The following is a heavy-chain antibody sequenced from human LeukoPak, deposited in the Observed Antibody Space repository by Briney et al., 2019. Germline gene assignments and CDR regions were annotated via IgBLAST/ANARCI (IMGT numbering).Heavy chain of an antibody. Sequence: GASAKVSCKASGYTFNSYGINWVRQAPGQGLEWMGWISAYNGNTNYAQKLQDRVTMTTDTSTSTAYMELRSLTSDDTAVYYCARDRGAATPEASDWWGQGTLVTVSS. CDR1: GYTFNSYG. J-gene: IGHJ4*02. CDR3: ARDRGAATPEASDW. V-gene: IGHV1-18*04. CDR2: ISAYNGNT. D-gene: IGHD1-26*01.